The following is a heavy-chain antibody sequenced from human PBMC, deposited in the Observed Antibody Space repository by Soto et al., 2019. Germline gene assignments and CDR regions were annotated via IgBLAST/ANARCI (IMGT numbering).Heavy chain of an antibody. Sequence: PSETLSLTCTVSGGSISSYYWSWIRQPPGKGLEWIGYIYYSGSTNYNPSLKSRVTISVDTSKNQFSLKLSSVTAADTAVYYCARHGITIFGVVIDYYYYMDVWGKGTTVTVSS. V-gene: IGHV4-59*08. CDR3: ARHGITIFGVVIDYYYYMDV. CDR1: GGSISSYY. CDR2: IYYSGST. J-gene: IGHJ6*03. D-gene: IGHD3-3*01.